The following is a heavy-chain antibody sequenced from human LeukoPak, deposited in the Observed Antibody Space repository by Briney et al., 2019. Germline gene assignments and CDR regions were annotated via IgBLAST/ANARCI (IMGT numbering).Heavy chain of an antibody. D-gene: IGHD6-6*01. CDR2: INHSGST. Sequence: SETLSLTCAVYGGSFSGYQWTWIRQPPGKGLEWIGEINHSGSTSYNPSLKSRVTISVDTSKNQFSLKLSSVTAADTAVYYCARAARLDYWGQGTLVTVSS. CDR3: ARAARLDY. V-gene: IGHV4-34*01. CDR1: GGSFSGYQ. J-gene: IGHJ4*02.